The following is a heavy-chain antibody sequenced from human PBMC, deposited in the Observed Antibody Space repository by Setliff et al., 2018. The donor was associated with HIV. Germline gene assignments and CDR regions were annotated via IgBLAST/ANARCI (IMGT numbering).Heavy chain of an antibody. CDR3: ARGPNFWSGYSPFDS. V-gene: IGHV4-39*07. CDR2: IFYTGST. CDR1: GGSISSSSYY. D-gene: IGHD3-3*01. J-gene: IGHJ4*02. Sequence: PSETLSLTCNVSGGSISSSSYYWGWIRQPPGKGLEWIGTIFYTGSTYHNSSLKSRVTISVDTSKNQFSLKLSSMTAADTAVYYCARGPNFWSGYSPFDSWGQGTLVTVS.